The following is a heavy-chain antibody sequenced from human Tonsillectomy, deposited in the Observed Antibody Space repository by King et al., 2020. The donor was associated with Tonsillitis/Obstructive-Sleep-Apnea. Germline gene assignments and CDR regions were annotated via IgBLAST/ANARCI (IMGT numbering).Heavy chain of an antibody. Sequence: VQLVESGGGLIQPGGSLRLSCAASGFTVSSNYMSWVRQAPGKGLEGVSVIYSGGSTYYADSGKGRFTISRDNSKNTLYLQMKSLRAEDTAVYYCARVVADFWSGYYTLRYFDYWGQGTLVTVSS. V-gene: IGHV3-53*01. CDR2: IYSGGST. J-gene: IGHJ4*02. CDR1: GFTVSSNY. D-gene: IGHD3-3*01. CDR3: ARVVADFWSGYYTLRYFDY.